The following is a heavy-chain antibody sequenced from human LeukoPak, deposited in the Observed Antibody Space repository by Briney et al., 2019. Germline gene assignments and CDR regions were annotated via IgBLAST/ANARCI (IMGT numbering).Heavy chain of an antibody. CDR2: ISSSGDTI. V-gene: IGHV3-48*03. CDR1: GFTFSSYE. J-gene: IGHJ4*02. D-gene: IGHD5-12*01. CDR3: ARDVGKSGYGDY. Sequence: GGSLRLSCAASGFTFSSYEMNWVRQAPGRGPQWVSYISSSGDTIYYADSVKGRFTTSRDNAKNSLCLQMNSLRAEDTAIYYCARDVGKSGYGDYWGQGTLVTVSS.